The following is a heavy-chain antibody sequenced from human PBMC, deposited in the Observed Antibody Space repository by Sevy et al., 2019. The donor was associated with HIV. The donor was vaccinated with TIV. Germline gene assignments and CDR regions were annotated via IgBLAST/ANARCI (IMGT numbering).Heavy chain of an antibody. CDR1: GDSIRNFY. CDR3: ARASPEHYYGMDV. V-gene: IGHV4-59*01. CDR2: SYYSGST. Sequence: TLSLTCSVSGDSIRNFYRSWIRQPPGKGLEGIGYSYYSGSTNYNPSLKSRVTISVDTSKNQFSLKLRSVTAADTAVYYCARASPEHYYGMDVWGQGTTVTVSS. J-gene: IGHJ6*02. D-gene: IGHD1-26*01.